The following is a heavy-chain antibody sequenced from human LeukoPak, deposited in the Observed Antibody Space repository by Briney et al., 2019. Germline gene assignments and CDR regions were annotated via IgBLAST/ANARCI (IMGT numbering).Heavy chain of an antibody. CDR1: GFTFSNFG. CDR2: TWYDGSNK. V-gene: IGHV3-33*01. J-gene: IGHJ4*02. D-gene: IGHD5-18*01. Sequence: GTSLRLSCAASGFTFSNFGMHWVRQAPDKGLEWVAATWYDGSNKYYADSVKGRFTISRDNSKNTLYLQMNSLRAEDTAVYHCARVLDSYGLRDADYWGQGTLVTVSS. CDR3: ARVLDSYGLRDADY.